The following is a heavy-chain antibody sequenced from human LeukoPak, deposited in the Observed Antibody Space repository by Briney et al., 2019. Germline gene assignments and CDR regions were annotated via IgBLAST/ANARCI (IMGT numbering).Heavy chain of an antibody. Sequence: GGSLRLSCAASGIIFSNYAMHWVRQGPGKGLECISTISSDGGSTYYANSVKGRFTISRDNSKNTLYLQMGSLRAEDMAVYYCAKGRQGAKTRYFDLWGRGTRVTVSS. CDR3: AKGRQGAKTRYFDL. J-gene: IGHJ2*01. CDR1: GIIFSNYA. V-gene: IGHV3-64*01. D-gene: IGHD1-26*01. CDR2: ISSDGGST.